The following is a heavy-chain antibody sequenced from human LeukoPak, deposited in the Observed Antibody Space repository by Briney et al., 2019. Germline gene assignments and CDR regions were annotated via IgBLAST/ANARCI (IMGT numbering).Heavy chain of an antibody. CDR1: GFTFDDYA. J-gene: IGHJ3*02. Sequence: GGSLRLSCAASGFTFDDYAMHWVRQAPGKGLEWVSGISWNSGSIGYADSVKGRFTISRDNAKNSLYLQMNSLRAEDTALYYCAKDKGRGYSNYHDAFDIWGQGTMATVSS. D-gene: IGHD4-11*01. CDR2: ISWNSGSI. CDR3: AKDKGRGYSNYHDAFDI. V-gene: IGHV3-9*01.